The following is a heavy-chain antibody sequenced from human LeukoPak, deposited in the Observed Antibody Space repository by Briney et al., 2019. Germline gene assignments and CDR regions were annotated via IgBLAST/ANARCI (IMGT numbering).Heavy chain of an antibody. D-gene: IGHD5/OR15-5a*01. CDR3: ARPSRSVSTAGAFDI. Sequence: PSETLSLTCTVSGGSISNYFWSWIRQPPGKGLELIGDIYYSGGHNSTPILKSRVTISVDTSKNQFSLKLSSVTAADTAVYYCARPSRSVSTAGAFDIWGQGTMVTVSS. CDR2: IYYSGGH. CDR1: GGSISNYF. V-gene: IGHV4-59*01. J-gene: IGHJ3*02.